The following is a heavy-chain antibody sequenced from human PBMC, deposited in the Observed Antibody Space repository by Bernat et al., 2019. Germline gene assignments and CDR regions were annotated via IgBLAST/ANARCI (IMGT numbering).Heavy chain of an antibody. V-gene: IGHV4-39*01. CDR1: GGSISSSSYY. CDR2: IYYSGST. CDR3: ARQPQIVDFDY. Sequence: QLQLQESGPGLVKPSETLSLTCTVSGGSISSSSYYWGWIRQPPGKGLEWIGSIYYSGSTYYNPSLKSRVTTSVDTSKNQFSLKLSSVTAADTAVYYCARQPQIVDFDYWGQGTLVTVSS. J-gene: IGHJ4*02. D-gene: IGHD3-16*02.